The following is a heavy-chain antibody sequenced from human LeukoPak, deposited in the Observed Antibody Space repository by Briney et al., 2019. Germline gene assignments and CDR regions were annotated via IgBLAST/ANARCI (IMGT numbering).Heavy chain of an antibody. V-gene: IGHV4-34*01. Sequence: SETLSLTCAVYGGSFSGYYWSWIRQPPGKGLEWIGEINHSGSTNYNPSLKSRVTISVDTSKNQFSLKLTSVTAADTAVYYCARGRSSWSSGTWFDPWGQGTLVTVSS. CDR2: INHSGST. CDR3: ARGRSSWSSGTWFDP. J-gene: IGHJ5*02. D-gene: IGHD6-13*01. CDR1: GGSFSGYY.